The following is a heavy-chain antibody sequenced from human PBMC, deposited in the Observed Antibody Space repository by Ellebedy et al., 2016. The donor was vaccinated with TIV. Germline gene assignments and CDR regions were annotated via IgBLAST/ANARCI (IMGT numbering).Heavy chain of an antibody. Sequence: GGSLRLSCAASGFTFSSYWMSWVRQAPGKGLEWVAVISYDGSNKYYADSVKGRFTISRDNSKNTLYLQMNSLRAEDTAVYYCVRVNGGSDYWGQGTLVTVSS. CDR2: ISYDGSNK. J-gene: IGHJ4*02. CDR1: GFTFSSYW. V-gene: IGHV3-30-3*01. CDR3: VRVNGGSDY. D-gene: IGHD1-1*01.